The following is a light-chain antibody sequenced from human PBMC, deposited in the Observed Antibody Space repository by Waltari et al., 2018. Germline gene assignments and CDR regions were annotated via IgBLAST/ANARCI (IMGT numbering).Light chain of an antibody. CDR2: YAS. CDR1: QGISNH. CDR3: QHLHDYPLS. Sequence: DIQLTQSTSFLSASVGDRVTVACRASQGISNHLAWYQQKPGKAPKVLIYYASTLQIGVPSRFSGSAVGTEFTLTISGLQPDDSATYYCQHLHDYPLSFGGGTKVEIK. V-gene: IGKV1-9*01. J-gene: IGKJ4*01.